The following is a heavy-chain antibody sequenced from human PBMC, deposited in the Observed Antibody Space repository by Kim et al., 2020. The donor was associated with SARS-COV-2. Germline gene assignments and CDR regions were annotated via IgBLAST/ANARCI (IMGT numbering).Heavy chain of an antibody. CDR3: AHSPVPRFLAEFYFDY. Sequence: SGPTLVKPTQTLTLTCTFSGFSLNTSGVSVGWIRQPPGKALEWLTLIYWDDDKRYSPSLKSRLTITKDTSKNHVVLTMTNMDPVDTATYYCAHSPVPRFLAEFYFDYWGQGTLVTVSS. CDR2: IYWDDDK. D-gene: IGHD3-3*01. V-gene: IGHV2-5*02. J-gene: IGHJ4*02. CDR1: GFSLNTSGVS.